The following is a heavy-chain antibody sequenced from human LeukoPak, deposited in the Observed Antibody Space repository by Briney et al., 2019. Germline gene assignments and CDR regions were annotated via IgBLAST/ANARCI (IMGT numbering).Heavy chain of an antibody. CDR3: ARTGSYCSSTSCRMYYFDY. J-gene: IGHJ4*02. Sequence: PSETLSLTCTVSGGSISSGSYYWSWIRQPAGKGLEWIGRIYTSGSTNYNPSLKSRVTISVDTSKNQFSLKLSSVTAADTAVYYCARTGSYCSSTSCRMYYFDYWGQGTLVTVSS. D-gene: IGHD2-2*01. CDR2: IYTSGST. CDR1: GGSISSGSYY. V-gene: IGHV4-61*02.